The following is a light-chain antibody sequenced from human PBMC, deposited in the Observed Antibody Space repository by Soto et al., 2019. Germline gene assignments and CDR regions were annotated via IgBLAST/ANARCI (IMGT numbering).Light chain of an antibody. CDR1: QGIGND. CDR3: LQDHNYPLT. V-gene: IGKV1-6*01. CDR2: AAS. Sequence: AIQMTQSPSSLSASVGDRVTITCRASQGIGNDLGWYQQKPGKAPNLLIYAASNLQTGVPSRFSGSGSGTAFTLTISSLQPADFATYYCLQDHNYPLTFGGGTKVEI. J-gene: IGKJ4*01.